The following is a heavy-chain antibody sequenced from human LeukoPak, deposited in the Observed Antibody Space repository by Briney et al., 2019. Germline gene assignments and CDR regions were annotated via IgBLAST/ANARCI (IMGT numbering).Heavy chain of an antibody. CDR2: IIPILGIA. Sequence: SVKVSCKASGGTFSSYAISWVRQAPGQGLEWMGRIIPILGIANYAQKFQGRVTITADKSTSTAYMELSSLRSEDTAVYYCARDLGSGSYLFPNFDYWGQGTLVTVSS. CDR1: GGTFSSYA. J-gene: IGHJ4*02. V-gene: IGHV1-69*04. D-gene: IGHD3-10*01. CDR3: ARDLGSGSYLFPNFDY.